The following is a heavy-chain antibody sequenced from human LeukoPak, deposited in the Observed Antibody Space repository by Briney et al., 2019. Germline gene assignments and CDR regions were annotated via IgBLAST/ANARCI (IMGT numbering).Heavy chain of an antibody. V-gene: IGHV4-39*07. CDR2: IYYSGST. Sequence: PSETLSLTCTVSGGSISSSSYYWGWIRQPPGKGLEWIGSIYYSGSTYYNPSLKSRVTISVDTSKNQFSLKLSSVTAADTAVYYCARVSHLVATIDYWGQGTLVTVSS. CDR3: ARVSHLVATIDY. CDR1: GGSISSSSYY. D-gene: IGHD5-12*01. J-gene: IGHJ4*02.